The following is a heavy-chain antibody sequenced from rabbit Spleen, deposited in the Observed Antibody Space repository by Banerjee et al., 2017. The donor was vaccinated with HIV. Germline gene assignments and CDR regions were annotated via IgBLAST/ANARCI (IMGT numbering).Heavy chain of an antibody. CDR1: GFTISSYW. CDR2: IYTGSSGST. V-gene: IGHV1S45*01. Sequence: QEQLEESGGRLVQPGGSLTLSCKGSGFTISSYWMNWVRQAPGKGLEWIGIIYTGSSGSTYYASWAKGRFIMSRTSSTTVTLQMTSLTAADTATYFCARDLVAVIGWNFNLWGPGTLVTVS. CDR3: ARDLVAVIGWNFNL. J-gene: IGHJ4*01. D-gene: IGHD1-1*01.